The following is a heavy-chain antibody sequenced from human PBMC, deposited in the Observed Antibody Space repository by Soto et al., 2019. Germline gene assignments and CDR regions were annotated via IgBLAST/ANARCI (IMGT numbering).Heavy chain of an antibody. V-gene: IGHV1-8*01. J-gene: IGHJ3*02. D-gene: IGHD6-19*01. CDR3: ARGSGWYEGDAFDI. Sequence: ASVKVSCKASGYTFSSYDINWVRQATGQGLEWMGWMNPNSGNTGYAQKFQGRVTMTRNTSISTAYMELSSLRSEDTAVYYCARGSGWYEGDAFDIWGQGTMVTVSS. CDR1: GYTFSSYD. CDR2: MNPNSGNT.